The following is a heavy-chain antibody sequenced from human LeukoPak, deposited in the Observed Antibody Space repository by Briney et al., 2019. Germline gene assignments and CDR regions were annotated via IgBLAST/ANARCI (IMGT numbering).Heavy chain of an antibody. CDR1: EFTFSSYS. CDR2: IKEDGSET. D-gene: IGHD2-2*01. J-gene: IGHJ4*02. CDR3: ARGTTSSPGLDY. Sequence: GGSLRLSCAASEFTFSSYSMNWVRQAPGKGLEWVGNIKEDGSETYYVGSVKGRFTTSRDNAKNSLYLQMNRLRAEDTAVYYCARGTTSSPGLDYWGQGTPVTVSS. V-gene: IGHV3-7*01.